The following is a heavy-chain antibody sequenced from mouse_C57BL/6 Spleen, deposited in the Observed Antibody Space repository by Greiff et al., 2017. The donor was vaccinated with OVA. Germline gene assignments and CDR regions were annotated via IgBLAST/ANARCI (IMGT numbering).Heavy chain of an antibody. CDR1: GYAFSSSW. J-gene: IGHJ4*01. V-gene: IGHV1-82*01. CDR3: ARNGDYYGSSYGAMDY. D-gene: IGHD1-1*01. Sequence: VQLQESGPELVKPGASVKISCKASGYAFSSSWMNWVKQRPGKGLEWIGRIYPGDGDTNYNGKFKGKATLTADKSSSTAYMQLSSLTSEDSAVYFCARNGDYYGSSYGAMDYWGQGTSVTVSS. CDR2: IYPGDGDT.